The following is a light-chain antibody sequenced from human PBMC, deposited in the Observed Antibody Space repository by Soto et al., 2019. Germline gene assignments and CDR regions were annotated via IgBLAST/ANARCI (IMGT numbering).Light chain of an antibody. CDR3: QQRSNWPQT. CDR1: QSISSW. CDR2: KAS. J-gene: IGKJ1*01. V-gene: IGKV1-5*03. Sequence: DIQMTQSVSTLSASVGDRVTITCRASQSISSWLAWYQQKPGKAPKLLIYKASTLESGVPSRFSGSGSGTDFTLTISSLEPEDFAVYYCQQRSNWPQTFGQGTKVDI.